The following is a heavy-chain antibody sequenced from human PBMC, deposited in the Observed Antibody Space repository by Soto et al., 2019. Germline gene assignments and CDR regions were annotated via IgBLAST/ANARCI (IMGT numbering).Heavy chain of an antibody. Sequence: QVQLQESGPGLVKPSETLSLTCTVSGGSITRGGYYWSWIRQHPGKGLEWIGYIYNSGTTYYNPSLKSGVTISVDTPKNQFSLKLTSVTAADTAVYYCARDPAPWGQGTLVTVSS. CDR3: ARDPAP. J-gene: IGHJ5*02. CDR2: IYNSGTT. CDR1: GGSITRGGYY. V-gene: IGHV4-31*03.